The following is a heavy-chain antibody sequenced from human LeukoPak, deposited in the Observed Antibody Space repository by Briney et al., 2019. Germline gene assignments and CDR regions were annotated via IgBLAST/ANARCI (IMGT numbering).Heavy chain of an antibody. CDR2: INQGGSDK. CDR3: TRDRSRAEDD. Sequence: GGSLSLSCAASGFTFSGHWMSWVRQAPGKGLEWVANINQGGSDKYYVDSAKGRFTISRDNANNLLYLQMNSLRGEDTAVYYCTRDRSRAEDDWGQGTLVTVSS. V-gene: IGHV3-7*01. J-gene: IGHJ4*02. CDR1: GFTFSGHW. D-gene: IGHD1-14*01.